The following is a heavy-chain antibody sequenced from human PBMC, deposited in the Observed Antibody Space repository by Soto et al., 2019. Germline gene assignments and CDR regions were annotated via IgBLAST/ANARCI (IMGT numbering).Heavy chain of an antibody. CDR1: GFTFSSYG. CDR2: ISYDGSSK. Sequence: PGGSLRLSCAASGFTFSSYGMHWVRQAPGKGLEWVAVISYDGSSKYYADSVKGRFTISRDNSKNTLYLQMNSLRAEDTAVYYCAKDRRDGYFMGYYYYYYGMDVWGQGTTVTVSS. D-gene: IGHD5-12*01. V-gene: IGHV3-30*18. CDR3: AKDRRDGYFMGYYYYYYGMDV. J-gene: IGHJ6*02.